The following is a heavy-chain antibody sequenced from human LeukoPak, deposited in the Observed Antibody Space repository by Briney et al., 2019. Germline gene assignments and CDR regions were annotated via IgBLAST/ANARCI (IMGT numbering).Heavy chain of an antibody. V-gene: IGHV3-48*03. Sequence: GGSLRLSCAASGFTFSSYEMNWIRQAPGKGLEWISYISNSGSTKYYADSVKGRFTISRDNAKNLLYLQMNSLRAEDTAVYYCARFLRSWDYWGQGTLVTVSS. CDR2: ISNSGSTK. CDR3: ARFLRSWDY. D-gene: IGHD6-13*01. J-gene: IGHJ4*02. CDR1: GFTFSSYE.